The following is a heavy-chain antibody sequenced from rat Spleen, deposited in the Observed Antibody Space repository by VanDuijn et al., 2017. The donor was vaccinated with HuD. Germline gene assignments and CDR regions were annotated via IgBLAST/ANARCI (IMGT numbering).Heavy chain of an antibody. CDR1: GFSITSYG. CDR2: IWRDGTT. V-gene: IGHV2-16*01. D-gene: IGHD5-1*01. Sequence: QVQLKESGPGLVQPSQTLSLTCTVSGFSITSYGVSWVRQPPGKGLEWIGAIWRDGTTDYNSGLKSRLSISRDTSKSQILLKMDGLEAEDTAMYFGVKLAGSPGDYWGQGVMVTVSS. CDR3: VKLAGSPGDY. J-gene: IGHJ2*01.